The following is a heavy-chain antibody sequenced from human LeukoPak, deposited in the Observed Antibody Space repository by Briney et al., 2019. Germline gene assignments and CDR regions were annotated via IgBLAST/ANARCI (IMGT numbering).Heavy chain of an antibody. D-gene: IGHD3-22*01. V-gene: IGHV1-2*02. CDR1: GYSFTGYY. CDR2: INPNSGGT. Sequence: ASVKVSCKASGYSFTGYYIHWVRQAPGQGLEWMGWINPNSGGTNYAQKFQGRVTMTRDTSISTAYMELSSPRSDDTAVYYCAREGYYYDSSGYPKWDYWGQGTLVTVSS. CDR3: AREGYYYDSSGYPKWDY. J-gene: IGHJ4*02.